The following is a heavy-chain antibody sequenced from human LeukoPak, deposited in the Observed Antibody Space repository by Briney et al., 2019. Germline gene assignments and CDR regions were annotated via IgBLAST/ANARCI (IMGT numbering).Heavy chain of an antibody. V-gene: IGHV3-23*01. CDR1: GFTFSSYA. CDR2: ISGSGGST. J-gene: IGHJ3*02. D-gene: IGHD1-26*01. CDR3: AEEAVVGSDKLPLDAFDI. Sequence: GGSLRLSCAASGFTFSSYAMSWVRQAPGMRLEWVSAISGSGGSTYYADSVKGRFTISRDNSKNTLYLQMNSLRAEDTAVYYCAEEAVVGSDKLPLDAFDIWGQGTMVTVSS.